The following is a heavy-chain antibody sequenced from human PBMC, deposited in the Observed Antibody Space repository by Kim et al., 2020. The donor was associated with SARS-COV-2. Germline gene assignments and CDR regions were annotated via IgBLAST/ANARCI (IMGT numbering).Heavy chain of an antibody. CDR2: ISYDGSNK. J-gene: IGHJ3*02. CDR1: GFTFSSYA. V-gene: IGHV3-30*04. D-gene: IGHD2-15*01. Sequence: GGSLRLSCAASGFTFSSYALHWVRQAPGKGLEWVAVISYDGSNKNCADSVNGRFTISRDNPKNTVDLQMNSLGPDDTAVYYCARGGAVGVATGRAFDIWGQRTMLAVSS. CDR3: ARGGAVGVATGRAFDI.